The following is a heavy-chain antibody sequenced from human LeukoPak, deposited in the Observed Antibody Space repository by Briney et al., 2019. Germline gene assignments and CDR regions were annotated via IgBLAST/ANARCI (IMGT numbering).Heavy chain of an antibody. D-gene: IGHD5-12*01. Sequence: PGGSLRLSCAASGFTFSDYYMSWIRQAPGKGLEWVSYISSSGSTIYYADSVKGRFTISRDNAKNSLYLQMNSLRAEDTAVYYCASWGKRRGPWLRIPDAFDIWGQGTMVTVSS. CDR1: GFTFSDYY. J-gene: IGHJ3*02. CDR3: ASWGKRRGPWLRIPDAFDI. V-gene: IGHV3-11*01. CDR2: ISSSGSTI.